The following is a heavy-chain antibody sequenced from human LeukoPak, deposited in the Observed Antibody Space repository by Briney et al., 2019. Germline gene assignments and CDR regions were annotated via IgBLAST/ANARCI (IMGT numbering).Heavy chain of an antibody. CDR2: IKQDGSEK. CDR3: ARRHHFGFLDS. Sequence: QPGGSLRLSCAASGVMFPSYWMTWVRQAPGKGLELVANIKQDGSEKYYVDSGKGRFTISGDNAKNSGYLQMNSLGAEDTAVYYCARRHHFGFLDSWGQGTLVTVSS. CDR1: GVMFPSYW. V-gene: IGHV3-7*04. J-gene: IGHJ4*02. D-gene: IGHD3-10*01.